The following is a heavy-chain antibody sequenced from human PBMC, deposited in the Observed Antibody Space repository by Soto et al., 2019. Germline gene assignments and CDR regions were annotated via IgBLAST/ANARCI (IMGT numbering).Heavy chain of an antibody. CDR3: AKGAVAGTPTSYYYYGMDV. CDR1: GGTFRTYA. D-gene: IGHD6-19*01. V-gene: IGHV1-69*12. J-gene: IGHJ6*02. Sequence: QVQLLQSGAEVKKPGSSVRVSCEASGGTFRTYAISWVRQDPGQGLEWMGEIIPIFGTINYAQKFQGRLTITADESTATVDMDLRSLRSDDTALYYCAKGAVAGTPTSYYYYGMDVWGQGTTVTVSS. CDR2: IIPIFGTI.